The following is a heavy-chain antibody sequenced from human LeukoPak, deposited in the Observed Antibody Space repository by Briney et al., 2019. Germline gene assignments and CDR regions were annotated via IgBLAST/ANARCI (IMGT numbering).Heavy chain of an antibody. CDR3: ARHKHSVWFGDQGNPFDY. D-gene: IGHD3-10*01. CDR1: GGSISSSSYY. J-gene: IGHJ4*02. V-gene: IGHV4-39*01. CDR2: IYYSGST. Sequence: SETLSLTCTVSGGSISSSSYYWGWIRQPPGKGLEWIGSIYYSGSTYYNPSLKSRVTISVDTSKNQFSLKLSSVTAADTAVYYCARHKHSVWFGDQGNPFDYWGQGTLVTVSS.